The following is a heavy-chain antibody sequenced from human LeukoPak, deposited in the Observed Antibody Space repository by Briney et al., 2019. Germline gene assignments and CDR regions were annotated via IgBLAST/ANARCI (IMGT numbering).Heavy chain of an antibody. Sequence: GGSLRLSCAASGFTVSSNYMSWVRQAPGKGLEWVSVIYSGGSTYYADSVKGRFTISRDNSKNTLYLQMNSLRAEDTAVYYCAREVTMVRGAGRDRFDPWGQGTLVTVSS. CDR1: GFTVSSNY. V-gene: IGHV3-66*01. D-gene: IGHD3-10*01. CDR2: IYSGGST. J-gene: IGHJ5*02. CDR3: AREVTMVRGAGRDRFDP.